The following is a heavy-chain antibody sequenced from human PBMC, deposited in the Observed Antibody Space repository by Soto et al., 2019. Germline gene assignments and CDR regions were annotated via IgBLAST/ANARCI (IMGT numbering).Heavy chain of an antibody. J-gene: IGHJ4*02. CDR3: ARQIYDSDTGPNFQYYFDS. CDR2: IDPSDSQT. Sequence: GESLKISCKGSGYSFAGYWITWVRQKPGKGLEWMGRIDPSDSQTYYSPSFRGHVAISVTKSITTVFLQWSSLRASDTAMYYCARQIYDSDTGPNFQYYFDSWGQGTPVTVSS. CDR1: GYSFAGYW. D-gene: IGHD3-22*01. V-gene: IGHV5-10-1*01.